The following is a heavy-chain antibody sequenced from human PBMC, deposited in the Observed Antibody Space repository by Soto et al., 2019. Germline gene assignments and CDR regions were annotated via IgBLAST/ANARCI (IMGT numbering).Heavy chain of an antibody. CDR1: GFTFSNYW. D-gene: IGHD6-6*01. V-gene: IGHV3-7*04. CDR3: ARGYSSSL. J-gene: IGHJ1*01. CDR2: INQEGSDK. Sequence: EVQLVESGGGLVQPGGSLRLSCAASGFTFSNYWMNWVRQAPGKGLEWVANINQEGSDKNYVDSMKGRFTISRDNAKNSLYLQVNSLRAEDTAVYYCARGYSSSLWGQGTLVTVSS.